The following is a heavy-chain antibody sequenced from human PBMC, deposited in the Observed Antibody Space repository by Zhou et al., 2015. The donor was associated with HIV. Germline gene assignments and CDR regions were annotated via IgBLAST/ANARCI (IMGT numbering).Heavy chain of an antibody. J-gene: IGHJ4*02. Sequence: QVQLVESGGGVVQPGRSLRLSCAASGFVFSNYGMHWVRQAPGKGLEWVAVIWYDGSEKYYIDSVKGRFTISRDNSKNTLYLQMNSLRADDTAVYYCARDQETVAGSLDYWGQGTLVTVSS. D-gene: IGHD6-19*01. CDR3: ARDQETVAGSLDY. CDR2: IWYDGSEK. V-gene: IGHV3-33*01. CDR1: GFVFSNYG.